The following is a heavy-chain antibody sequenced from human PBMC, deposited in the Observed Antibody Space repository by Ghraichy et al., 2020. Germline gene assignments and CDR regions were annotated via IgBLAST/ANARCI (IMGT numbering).Heavy chain of an antibody. V-gene: IGHV3-23*01. CDR3: AKGWQWLDRGPEY. D-gene: IGHD6-19*01. CDR1: GFTFTNYF. J-gene: IGHJ4*01. Sequence: GSLRLSCAASGFTFTNYFMSWVRQVPGKGLELVSAISDSGCITYYAESVRGRLTISRDNSKNTLYLQMTSLRAEDTAVYYCAKGWQWLDRGPEYWGRGTLVTVSS. CDR2: ISDSGCIT.